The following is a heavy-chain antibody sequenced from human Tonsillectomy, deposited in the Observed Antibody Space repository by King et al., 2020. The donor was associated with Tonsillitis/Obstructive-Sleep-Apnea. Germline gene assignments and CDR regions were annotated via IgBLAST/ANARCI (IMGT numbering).Heavy chain of an antibody. CDR3: ARPYYDSSGYVMDAFDI. CDR1: GGTFSTYA. J-gene: IGHJ3*02. CDR2: IIPILGAA. V-gene: IGHV1-69*10. D-gene: IGHD3-22*01. Sequence: QLVQSGAEVKKPGSSVKVSCKTSGGTFSTYAISWVRQAPGQGLEWMGGIIPILGAANYAQKFQVRVTITADKSTSTVNMELSSLSSEDTAVYYCARPYYDSSGYVMDAFDIWGQGTMVTVSS.